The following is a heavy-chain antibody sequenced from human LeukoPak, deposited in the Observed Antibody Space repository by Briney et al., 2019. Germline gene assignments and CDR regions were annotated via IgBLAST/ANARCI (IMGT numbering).Heavy chain of an antibody. D-gene: IGHD3-10*01. J-gene: IGHJ4*02. CDR1: GGSISSSSYY. CDR2: IYYSGST. V-gene: IGHV4-39*01. Sequence: SETLSLTCTVSGGSISSSSYYWGWIRQPPGKGLEWIGSIYYSGSTYYNPSLKSRVTISVDTCKNQFSLKLSSVTAADTAVYYCARQTQLLWFGELMNYFDYWGQGTLVTVSS. CDR3: ARQTQLLWFGELMNYFDY.